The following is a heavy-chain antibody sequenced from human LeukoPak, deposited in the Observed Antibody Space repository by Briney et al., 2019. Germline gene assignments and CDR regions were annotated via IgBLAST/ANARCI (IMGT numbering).Heavy chain of an antibody. D-gene: IGHD5-24*01. CDR2: ISYDGSNK. Sequence: GGSLRLSCAASGFTFSSYGMHWVRQAPGKGLEWVAVISYDGSNKYYADSAKGRFTISRDNSKNTLYLQMNSLRAEDTAVYYCAKEEMATVKLIDYWGQGTLVTVSS. CDR1: GFTFSSYG. V-gene: IGHV3-30*18. CDR3: AKEEMATVKLIDY. J-gene: IGHJ4*02.